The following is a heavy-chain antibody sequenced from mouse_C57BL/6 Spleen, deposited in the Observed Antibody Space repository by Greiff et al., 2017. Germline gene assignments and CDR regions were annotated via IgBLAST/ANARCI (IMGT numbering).Heavy chain of an antibody. CDR3: ARRGYGSSFDY. V-gene: IGHV5-4*03. CDR2: ISDGGSYT. CDR1: GFTFSSYA. Sequence: DVKLVESGGGLVKPGGSLKLSCAASGFTFSSYAMSWVRQTPEKRLEWVATISDGGSYTYYPDNVKGRFTISRDNAKNNLYLQMSHLKSEDTAMYYCARRGYGSSFDYWGQGTTLTVSS. D-gene: IGHD1-1*01. J-gene: IGHJ2*01.